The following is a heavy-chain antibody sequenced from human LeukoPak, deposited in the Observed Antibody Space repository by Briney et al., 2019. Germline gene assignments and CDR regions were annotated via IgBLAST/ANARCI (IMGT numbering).Heavy chain of an antibody. D-gene: IGHD5-18*01. CDR2: INHSGST. V-gene: IGHV4-34*01. CDR1: GGSFSGYY. J-gene: IGHJ4*02. CDR3: ARIRGYSYGYRFDY. Sequence: SETLSLTCAVYGGSFSGYYWSWIRQPPGKGLEWIGEINHSGSTNYNPSLKSRVTISVDTSKNQFSLKLSSVTVADTAVYYCARIRGYSYGYRFDYWGQGTLVTVSS.